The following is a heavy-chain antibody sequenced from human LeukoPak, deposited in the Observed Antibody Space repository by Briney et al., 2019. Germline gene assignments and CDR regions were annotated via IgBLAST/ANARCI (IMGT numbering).Heavy chain of an antibody. CDR1: GFTFSSYG. CDR2: ISYDGSNK. J-gene: IGHJ4*02. Sequence: GRSLRLSCAASGFTFSSYGMHWVRQAPGKGLEWVAVISYDGSNKYYADSVKGRFTISRDNSKNTLYLQMNSLRAEDTAVYYCAKASRAASVAGHFDYWAQGTLVTVPS. V-gene: IGHV3-30*18. CDR3: AKASRAASVAGHFDY. D-gene: IGHD6-19*01.